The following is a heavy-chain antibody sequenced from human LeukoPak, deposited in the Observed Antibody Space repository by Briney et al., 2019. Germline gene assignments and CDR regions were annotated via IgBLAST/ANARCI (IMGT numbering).Heavy chain of an antibody. CDR2: ISWNSGSI. CDR3: AKALGYYDSSGYYRNYWYFDL. J-gene: IGHJ2*01. Sequence: GGSLRLSCAASGFTFDDYAMHWVRQAPGKGLEWVSGISWNSGSIGYADSVKGRFTISRDNAKNSLYLQMNSLRAEDTALYYCAKALGYYDSSGYYRNYWYFDLWGRGTLVTVSS. V-gene: IGHV3-9*01. CDR1: GFTFDDYA. D-gene: IGHD3-22*01.